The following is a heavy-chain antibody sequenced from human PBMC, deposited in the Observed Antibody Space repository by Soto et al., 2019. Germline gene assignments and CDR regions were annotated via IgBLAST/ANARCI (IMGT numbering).Heavy chain of an antibody. J-gene: IGHJ3*02. Sequence: QVQLVQSGAEVKKPGASVKVSCKASGYTFTSYCIRWVRQAPGQGLEWMGWISAYNGNTNYAQKLQGRVTMTTDTSTSTAYMELRSLRSDATAVYYCARESGSYHHEDAFDIWGQGTMVTVSS. CDR1: GYTFTSYC. CDR2: ISAYNGNT. CDR3: ARESGSYHHEDAFDI. V-gene: IGHV1-18*01. D-gene: IGHD1-26*01.